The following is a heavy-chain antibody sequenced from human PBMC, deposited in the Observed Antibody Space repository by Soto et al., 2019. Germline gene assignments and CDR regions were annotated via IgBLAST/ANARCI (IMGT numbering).Heavy chain of an antibody. V-gene: IGHV1-46*03. J-gene: IGHJ4*02. CDR3: ARGGTPRIVVVVAATDYFDY. D-gene: IGHD2-15*01. CDR1: GYTFTSDY. Sequence: SVKVSCKASGYTFTSDYMHWVRQAPGQGLEWMGIINPSGGSTSYAQKFQGRVTMTRDTSTSTVYMELSSLRSEDTAVYYCARGGTPRIVVVVAATDYFDYWGQGTLVTVSS. CDR2: INPSGGST.